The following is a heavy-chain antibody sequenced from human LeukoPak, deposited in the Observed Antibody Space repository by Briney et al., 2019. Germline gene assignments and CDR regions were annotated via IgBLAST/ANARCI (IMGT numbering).Heavy chain of an antibody. CDR2: MNPNSGNT. Sequence: ASLKVSCKASGYTFTTYDINWVRQATGQGLEWMEWMNPNSGNTGYTQKFQGRVTMTRNTSISTAYMELSSLRSEDTAVYYCARGRGSGHKENWFDPWGQGTLVTVSS. CDR1: GYTFTTYD. D-gene: IGHD6-19*01. J-gene: IGHJ5*02. V-gene: IGHV1-8*01. CDR3: ARGRGSGHKENWFDP.